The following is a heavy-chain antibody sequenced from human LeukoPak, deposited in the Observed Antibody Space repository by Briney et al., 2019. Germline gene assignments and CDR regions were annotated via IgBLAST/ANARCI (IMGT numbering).Heavy chain of an antibody. J-gene: IGHJ6*03. CDR3: ARGREDIVVVPAASYYYYYYMDV. Sequence: GGSLRLSCAASGFTVSSNYMSWVRQAPGKGLEWVSVIYSGGSTYYADSVKGRFTISRDNSKNTLYLQMNSLRAEDTAVYYCARGREDIVVVPAASYYYYYYMDVWGKGTTVTISS. D-gene: IGHD2-2*01. CDR1: GFTVSSNY. V-gene: IGHV3-53*01. CDR2: IYSGGST.